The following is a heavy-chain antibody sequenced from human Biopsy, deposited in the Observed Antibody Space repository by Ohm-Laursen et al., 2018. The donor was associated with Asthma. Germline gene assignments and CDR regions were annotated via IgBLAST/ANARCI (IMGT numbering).Heavy chain of an antibody. D-gene: IGHD4-17*01. CDR3: ARVASYGDLFFGIDV. Sequence: SQTLSLTWTVSGGSISNSNYYWGWIRQSPGKGLELIGFVFWSGTTHYNRSLERRLSISIDTTRNEFLLTLRSVTAADTAVYICARVASYGDLFFGIDVWGPGTTVSVS. J-gene: IGHJ6*02. CDR1: GGSISNSNYY. V-gene: IGHV4-30-4*08. CDR2: VFWSGTT.